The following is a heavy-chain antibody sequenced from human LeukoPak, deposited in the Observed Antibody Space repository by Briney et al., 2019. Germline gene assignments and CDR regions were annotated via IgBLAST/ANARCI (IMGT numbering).Heavy chain of an antibody. CDR3: ARAFSGSYYSFFDY. V-gene: IGHV4-31*02. J-gene: IGHJ4*02. CDR2: IYYSGST. D-gene: IGHD1-26*01. Sequence: WIRQPPGKGLEWIGYIYYSGSTYYNPSLKSRVTISVDTSKSQFSLKLSSVTAADTAVYYGARAFSGSYYSFFDYWGQGTLVTVSS.